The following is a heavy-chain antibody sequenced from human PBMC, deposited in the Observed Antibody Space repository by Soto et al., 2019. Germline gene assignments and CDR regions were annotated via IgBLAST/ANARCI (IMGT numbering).Heavy chain of an antibody. CDR3: ARDTLHYDFWGGYPTKYNYYYYGMDV. J-gene: IGHJ6*02. Sequence: QVQLVQSGAEVKKPGSSVKVSCKASGGTFSSYAISWVRQAPGQGLEWMGGIIPIFGTANYAQKFQGRVTITADESTSTAYMELSSLRSEDTAVYYCARDTLHYDFWGGYPTKYNYYYYGMDVWGQGTTVTVSS. D-gene: IGHD3-3*01. V-gene: IGHV1-69*01. CDR2: IIPIFGTA. CDR1: GGTFSSYA.